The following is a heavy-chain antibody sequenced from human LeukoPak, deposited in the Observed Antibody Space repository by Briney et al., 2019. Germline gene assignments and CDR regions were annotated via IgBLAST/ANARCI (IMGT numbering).Heavy chain of an antibody. D-gene: IGHD3-10*01. CDR3: AKDWRYYGSGSSLFDY. Sequence: GGSLRLSCAASDFTFSTYAMSWVRQAPGKGLEWVSTIRGGGDATYYADSVKGRFTISRDNSKNTLYLQMNSLRAEDTAVYYCAKDWRYYGSGSSLFDYWGQGTLVTVSS. CDR2: IRGGGDAT. CDR1: DFTFSTYA. V-gene: IGHV3-23*01. J-gene: IGHJ4*02.